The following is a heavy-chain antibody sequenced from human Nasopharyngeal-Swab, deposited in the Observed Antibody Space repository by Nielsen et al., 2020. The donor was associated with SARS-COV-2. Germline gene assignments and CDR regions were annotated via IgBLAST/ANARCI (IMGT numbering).Heavy chain of an antibody. V-gene: IGHV1-2*06. D-gene: IGHD3-10*01. CDR1: GYTFTKYF. J-gene: IGHJ6*04. Sequence: ASVKVSCKATGYTFTKYFIHWLRRAPGQGLEWPGRIHPSNGVVNYAQEFEGRVTFSRDTSINTVFMEVHRLTSDDSAIYYCAKKRSPRHSVDVWGEGTTVTVSS. CDR2: IHPSNGVV. CDR3: AKKRSPRHSVDV.